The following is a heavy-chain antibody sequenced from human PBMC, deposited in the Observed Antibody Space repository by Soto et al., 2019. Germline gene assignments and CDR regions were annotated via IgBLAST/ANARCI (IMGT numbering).Heavy chain of an antibody. V-gene: IGHV1-69*02. CDR3: ARDAEYSSSSRNWFDP. CDR2: IIPILGIA. J-gene: IGHJ5*02. CDR1: GGTFSSYT. Sequence: SVKVSCKASGGTFSSYTISWVRQAPGQGLEWMGRIIPILGIANYAQKFQGRVTITADKSTSTAYMELSSLRSEDTAVYYCARDAEYSSSSRNWFDPWGQGTLVTVSS. D-gene: IGHD6-6*01.